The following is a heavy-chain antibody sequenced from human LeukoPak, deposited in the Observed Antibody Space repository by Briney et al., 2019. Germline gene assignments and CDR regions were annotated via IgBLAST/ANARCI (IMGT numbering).Heavy chain of an antibody. Sequence: GGSLTLSCAASGFTFSSYAMSWVRQAPGKGLEWVSVISGSGGSTYYADSVKGRFTISRDNSKNTQYLQMNSLRAEDTAVYYCAKYGDYAFYYYMDVWGKGTTVTVSS. CDR2: ISGSGGST. D-gene: IGHD4-17*01. V-gene: IGHV3-23*01. CDR3: AKYGDYAFYYYMDV. J-gene: IGHJ6*03. CDR1: GFTFSSYA.